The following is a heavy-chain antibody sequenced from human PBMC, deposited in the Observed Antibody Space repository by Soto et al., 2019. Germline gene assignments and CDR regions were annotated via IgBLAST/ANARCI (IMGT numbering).Heavy chain of an antibody. V-gene: IGHV1-69*13. CDR1: GGTFSSYA. J-gene: IGHJ5*02. Sequence: SVKVSCKASGGTFSSYAISWVRQAPGQGLEWMGGIIPIFGTANYAQKFQGRVTITADESTSTAYMELSSLRSEDTAVYYCARDINWNYGSGSWFDPWGQGTLVTVSS. CDR3: ARDINWNYGSGSWFDP. D-gene: IGHD1-7*01. CDR2: IIPIFGTA.